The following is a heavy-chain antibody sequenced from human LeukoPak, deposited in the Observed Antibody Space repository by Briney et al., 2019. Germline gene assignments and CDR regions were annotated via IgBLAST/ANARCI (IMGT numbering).Heavy chain of an antibody. CDR2: INSDGSRT. D-gene: IGHD6-19*01. CDR1: GFTFSTYW. J-gene: IGHJ3*02. V-gene: IGHV3-74*01. CDR3: ARPVTQYSSGLDGFDI. Sequence: PGGSLRLSCAASGFTFSTYWMHWVRQAPGKGLVWVSRINSDGSRTTYADSVKGRFTISRDNAKNTLYLQMNSLRTEDTAVYYCARPVTQYSSGLDGFDIWGQGTMVTVSS.